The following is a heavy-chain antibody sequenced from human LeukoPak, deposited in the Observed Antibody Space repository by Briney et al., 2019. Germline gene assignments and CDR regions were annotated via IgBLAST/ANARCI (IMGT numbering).Heavy chain of an antibody. CDR2: VSESGDIT. V-gene: IGHV3-23*01. J-gene: IGHJ4*02. CDR3: AKDIAQGYTFGTIEEDY. Sequence: GGSLRLSCAASGIAFSRFAMSWVRQAPGKGLEWVSAVSESGDITHYAESVRGRFTISRDNSKNTLYLEMNRLRSDDTAIYYCAKDIAQGYTFGTIEEDYWGQGTLVTVAS. D-gene: IGHD5-12*01. CDR1: GIAFSRFA.